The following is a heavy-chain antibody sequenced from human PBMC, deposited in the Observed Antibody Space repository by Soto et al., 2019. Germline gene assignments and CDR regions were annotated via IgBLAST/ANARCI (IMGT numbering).Heavy chain of an antibody. CDR1: GYTFASYA. CDR2: ISAYNGNT. J-gene: IGHJ4*02. V-gene: IGHV1-18*01. CDR3: ARDPPPPDY. Sequence: QVQLVQSGAEVKKPGASVKVSCKASGYTFASYAISWMRQAPGQGLEWMGWISAYNGNTNYAQKPQXRXTXXTEASTSTAYMQPGSLRFDDTAVYYCARDPPPPDYWGQGALVTVSS.